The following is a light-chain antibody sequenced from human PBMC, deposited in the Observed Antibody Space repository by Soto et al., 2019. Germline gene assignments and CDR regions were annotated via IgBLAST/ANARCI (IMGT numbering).Light chain of an antibody. CDR3: SSYTSSSTYV. CDR1: SSDVGGYNY. J-gene: IGLJ1*01. V-gene: IGLV2-14*01. Sequence: QSALTQPASVSGSPGQSITISCTGTSSDVGGYNYVSWYQQHPGKAPKLMIYEVSNRPSGVSNRFSGSKSGNTASLTISGIQAEDEADYSCSSYTSSSTYVFGTGTKVTVL. CDR2: EVS.